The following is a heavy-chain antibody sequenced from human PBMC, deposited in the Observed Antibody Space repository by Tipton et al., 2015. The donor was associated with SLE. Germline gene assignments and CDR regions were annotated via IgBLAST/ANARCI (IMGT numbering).Heavy chain of an antibody. Sequence: QLVQSGAEVKKPGASVKVSCKASGYTLTNYGFNWVRQAPRQGLEWMGWIGADNGNTNYALKFQGRVTMTRDKTTSTAYMELRSLRSDDTAIYYCARDESGFKDFFDYWGQGTLVTVSS. CDR2: IGADNGNT. J-gene: IGHJ4*02. D-gene: IGHD5-12*01. V-gene: IGHV1-18*01. CDR3: ARDESGFKDFFDY. CDR1: GYTLTNYG.